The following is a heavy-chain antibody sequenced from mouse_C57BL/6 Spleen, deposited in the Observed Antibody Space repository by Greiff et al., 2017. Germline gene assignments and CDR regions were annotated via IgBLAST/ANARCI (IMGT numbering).Heavy chain of an antibody. V-gene: IGHV1-52*01. Sequence: QVQLQQPGAELVRPGSSVKLSCKASGYTFTSYWMHWVKQRPIQGLEWIGNIDPSDSETHYNQKFKDKATLTVDKSSSTAYMQLSSLTSEDSAVYYCARGDYYGSDYFDYWGQGTTLTVSS. D-gene: IGHD1-1*01. CDR1: GYTFTSYW. CDR2: IDPSDSET. CDR3: ARGDYYGSDYFDY. J-gene: IGHJ2*01.